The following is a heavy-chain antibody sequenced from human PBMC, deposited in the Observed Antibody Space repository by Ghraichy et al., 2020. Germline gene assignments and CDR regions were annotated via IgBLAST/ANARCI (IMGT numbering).Heavy chain of an antibody. Sequence: LSLTCAASGFTFSTYSMNWVRQAPGKGLEWVSYISSTSSTIYYADSVKGRFTISRDNAKNSLYLHMNSLRDEDTAVYYCARDCSGGSCYFDYWGQGTLVTVSS. CDR2: ISSTSSTI. V-gene: IGHV3-48*02. J-gene: IGHJ4*02. D-gene: IGHD2-15*01. CDR1: GFTFSTYS. CDR3: ARDCSGGSCYFDY.